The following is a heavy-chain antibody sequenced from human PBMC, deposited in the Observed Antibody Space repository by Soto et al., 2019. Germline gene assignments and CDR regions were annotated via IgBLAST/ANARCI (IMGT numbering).Heavy chain of an antibody. D-gene: IGHD6-19*01. CDR3: ARGAVAGTT. V-gene: IGHV3-74*01. Sequence: GGSLRLSCTASGFTFGDYAMSWFRQAPGKGLVWVSRINSDGSSTSYADSVKGRFTISRDNAKNTLYLQMNSLRAEDTAVYYCARGAVAGTTWGQGXLVTVYS. CDR1: GFTFGDYA. J-gene: IGHJ5*02. CDR2: INSDGSST.